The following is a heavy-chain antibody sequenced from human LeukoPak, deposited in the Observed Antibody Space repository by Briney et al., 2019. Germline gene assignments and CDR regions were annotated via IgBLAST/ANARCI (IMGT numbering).Heavy chain of an antibody. V-gene: IGHV4-59*08. J-gene: IGHJ3*02. Sequence: SETLSLTCTVSGGSISDYFWSWIRQPPGKGLEWVGYVFYNGSTNYNPSLKSRVTISVDTSKNQFSLKLSSVTAADTAVYYCARRSGTYHAFDIWGQGTMVTVSS. CDR3: ARRSGTYHAFDI. D-gene: IGHD1-26*01. CDR1: GGSISDYF. CDR2: VFYNGST.